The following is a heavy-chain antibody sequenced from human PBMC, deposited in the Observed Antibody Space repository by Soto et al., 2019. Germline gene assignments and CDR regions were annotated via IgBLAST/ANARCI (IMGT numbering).Heavy chain of an antibody. CDR3: AKELRFPTGGMDV. CDR1: GFTFSSYA. V-gene: IGHV3-23*01. Sequence: GESLKISCAASGFTFSSYAMSWVRQAPGKGLEWVSAISGSGGSTYYADSVKGRFTISRDNSKNTLYLQMNSLRAEDTAVYYCAKELRFPTGGMDVWGQGTTVTVSS. D-gene: IGHD3-3*01. CDR2: ISGSGGST. J-gene: IGHJ6*02.